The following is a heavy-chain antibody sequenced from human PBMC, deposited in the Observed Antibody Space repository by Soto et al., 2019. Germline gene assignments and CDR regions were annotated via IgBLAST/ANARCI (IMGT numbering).Heavy chain of an antibody. J-gene: IGHJ3*02. CDR2: INHSGST. V-gene: IGHV4-34*01. CDR3: ARYTDGDDAFDI. Sequence: SETLSLTCAVYGGSFSGYYWSWIRQPPGKGLEWIGEINHSGSTNYNPSLKSRVTISVDTSKNQFSLKLSSVTAADTAVYYCARYTDGDDAFDIWGQGTMVTVSS. D-gene: IGHD7-27*01. CDR1: GGSFSGYY.